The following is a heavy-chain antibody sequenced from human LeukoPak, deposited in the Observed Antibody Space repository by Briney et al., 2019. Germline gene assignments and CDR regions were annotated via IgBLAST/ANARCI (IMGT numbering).Heavy chain of an antibody. Sequence: GGSLRLSCAASGFTFSSYSMNWVRQAPGKGLEWVSSISSSSSYIYYADSVKGRFTISRDNAKNSLYLQMNSLRAEDTAVYYCARDEPSFGGWNYPVHYYGMDVWGQGTTVTVSS. J-gene: IGHJ6*02. V-gene: IGHV3-21*01. CDR3: ARDEPSFGGWNYPVHYYGMDV. CDR2: ISSSSSYI. D-gene: IGHD1-7*01. CDR1: GFTFSSYS.